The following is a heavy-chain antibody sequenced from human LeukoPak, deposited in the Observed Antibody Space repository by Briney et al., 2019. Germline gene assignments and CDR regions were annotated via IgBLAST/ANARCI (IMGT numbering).Heavy chain of an antibody. CDR1: GYTFTTSW. D-gene: IGHD4-17*01. J-gene: IGHJ4*02. Sequence: GESLKISCQASGYTFTTSWIGWVRQLPGKGLDWMGTIDPRDSDTRYSPSFQGQVTISSDQSISTAYLQFSSLKASDTAIYYCATSDDDSDYFDHWGQGTLVTVSS. CDR3: ATSDDDSDYFDH. V-gene: IGHV5-51*01. CDR2: IDPRDSDT.